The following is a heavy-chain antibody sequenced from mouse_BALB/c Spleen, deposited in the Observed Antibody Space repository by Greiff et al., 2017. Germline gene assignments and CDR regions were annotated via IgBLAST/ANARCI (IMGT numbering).Heavy chain of an antibody. D-gene: IGHD2-4*01. CDR1: GYSITSDYA. CDR2: ISYSGST. Sequence: EVMLVESGPGLVKPSQSLSLTCTVTGYSITSDYAWNWIRQFPGNKLEWMGYISYSGSTSYNPSLKSRISITRDTSKNQFFLQLNSVTTEDTATYYCARSTMISWFAYWGQGTLVTVSA. V-gene: IGHV3-2*02. CDR3: ARSTMISWFAY. J-gene: IGHJ3*01.